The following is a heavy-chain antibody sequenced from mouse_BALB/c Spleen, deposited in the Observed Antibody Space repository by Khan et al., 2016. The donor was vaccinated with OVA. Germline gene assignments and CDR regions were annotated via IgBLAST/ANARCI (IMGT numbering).Heavy chain of an antibody. CDR2: INPTSGYT. V-gene: IGHV1-7*01. CDR3: TRDRIDY. CDR1: GYTFTTYW. J-gene: IGHJ2*01. Sequence: VELKESGAELAKPGASVQMSCKASGYTFTTYWMHWVKQRPGQGLEWIGYINPTSGYTDYSENFKGKATLSADKSSSTAYMQLSRLTSEDSAVYDCTRDRIDYWGQGTTLTVSS.